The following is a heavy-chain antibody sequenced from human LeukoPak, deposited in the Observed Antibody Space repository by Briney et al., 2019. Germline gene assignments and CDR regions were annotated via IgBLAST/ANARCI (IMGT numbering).Heavy chain of an antibody. V-gene: IGHV3-23*01. Sequence: GGSLRLSCAASGFSRFTFSTYAMTWVRQAPGKGLEWVSAISGRGGSTYYADSVKGRFTISRDNAKNTLYLQMNSLRAEDTAVYYCARARAVDYWGQGTLVTVSS. CDR2: ISGRGGST. CDR1: GFSRFTFSTYA. J-gene: IGHJ4*02. CDR3: ARARAVDY.